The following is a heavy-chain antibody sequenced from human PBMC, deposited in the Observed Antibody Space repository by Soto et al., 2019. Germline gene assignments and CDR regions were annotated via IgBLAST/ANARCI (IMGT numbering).Heavy chain of an antibody. D-gene: IGHD3-9*01. CDR3: AKGSSSWLLNDY. V-gene: IGHV3-7*03. CDR1: VFTFSIYW. Sequence: GGSLRLSCEASVFTFSIYWMAWVCQAPGKGLEWVANIKQDGSEKNYVASVKGRFTISRDNSKNTLYLQMNSLRAEDTAVYYCAKGSSSWLLNDYWGQGTLVTVSS. CDR2: IKQDGSEK. J-gene: IGHJ4*02.